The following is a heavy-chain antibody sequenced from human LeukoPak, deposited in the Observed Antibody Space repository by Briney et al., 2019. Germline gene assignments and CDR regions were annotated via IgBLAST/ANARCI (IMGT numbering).Heavy chain of an antibody. CDR3: ARNWGLYYFDY. CDR2: ISYDGSKK. V-gene: IGHV3-30*03. Sequence: PGGSLRLSCAASGFTFSGYGLHWVRQAPGKGLEWVAYISYDGSKKYYPDSVKGRFTISRDNSKNTLYLQMNSLRAEDTAVYYCARNWGLYYFDYWGQGTLVTVSS. D-gene: IGHD7-27*01. CDR1: GFTFSGYG. J-gene: IGHJ4*02.